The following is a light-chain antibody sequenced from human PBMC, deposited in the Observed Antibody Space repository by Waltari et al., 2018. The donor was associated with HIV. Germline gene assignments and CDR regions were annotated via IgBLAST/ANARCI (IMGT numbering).Light chain of an antibody. CDR2: EVT. Sequence: QSALPQPASVSGSPGPSITISCTGTSSDINYENYVSWYQHHPGKAPKVIIYEVTNRPSGVSSRFSGSKSGNTATLTISGLQAEDEADYFCTSYVSSASPEFGGWTRLTVL. CDR3: TSYVSSASPE. V-gene: IGLV2-14*01. J-gene: IGLJ3*02. CDR1: SSDINYENY.